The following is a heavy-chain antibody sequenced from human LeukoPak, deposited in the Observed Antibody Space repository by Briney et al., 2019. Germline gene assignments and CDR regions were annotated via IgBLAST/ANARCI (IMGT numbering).Heavy chain of an antibody. J-gene: IGHJ4*02. D-gene: IGHD1-26*01. CDR1: GGSFSGYY. Sequence: SETLSLTCAVYGGSFSGYYWSWIRQPPGKGLEWIGEINHSGSTNYNPSLKSRVTISVDTSKNQFSLKLSSVTAADTAVYYCARQGYGGARHCWGQGTLVTVSS. CDR3: ARQGYGGARHC. CDR2: INHSGST. V-gene: IGHV4-34*01.